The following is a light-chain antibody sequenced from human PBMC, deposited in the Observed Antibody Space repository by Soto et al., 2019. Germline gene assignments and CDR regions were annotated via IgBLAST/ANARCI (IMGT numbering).Light chain of an antibody. CDR2: GNS. CDR3: QSYDSSLSAHYV. CDR1: SSNIGATYD. J-gene: IGLJ1*01. V-gene: IGLV1-40*01. Sequence: QLVLTQPPSVSGAPGQRVTISCTGSSSNIGATYDVQWYQQLPGTAPKLLIYGNSNRPSGVPDRFSGSKSGTSASLAITGLQADDEADYYCQSYDSSLSAHYVFGTGTKLTAL.